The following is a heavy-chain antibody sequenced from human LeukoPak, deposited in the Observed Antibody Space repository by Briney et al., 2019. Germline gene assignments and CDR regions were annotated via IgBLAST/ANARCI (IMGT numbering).Heavy chain of an antibody. V-gene: IGHV4-4*07. Sequence: SETLSLTCTVSGGSISSYYWSWIRQPAGKGLEWIGRIYTSGSTNYNPSLKSRVTMSVDTSKNQFSLKLSSVTAADTAVYYCARVRGSSGWYLRNYYMGVWGKGTTVTIPS. CDR1: GGSISSYY. D-gene: IGHD6-19*01. CDR3: ARVRGSSGWYLRNYYMGV. CDR2: IYTSGST. J-gene: IGHJ6*03.